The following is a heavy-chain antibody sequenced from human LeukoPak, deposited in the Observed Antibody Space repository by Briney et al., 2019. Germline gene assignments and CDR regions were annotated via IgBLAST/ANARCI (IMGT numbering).Heavy chain of an antibody. J-gene: IGHJ5*02. CDR3: ARDGGQSYDILTGYYNNDWFDP. V-gene: IGHV1-18*01. CDR2: INVYSGST. Sequence: ASVKVSCKASGGTFNKYAIGWVRQAPGQGLEWMGWINVYSGSTNFAQKFQGRVTMTTDTSTSTAYMELRSLRSDDTAVYYCARDGGQSYDILTGYYNNDWFDPWGQGTLVTVSS. D-gene: IGHD3-9*01. CDR1: GGTFNKYA.